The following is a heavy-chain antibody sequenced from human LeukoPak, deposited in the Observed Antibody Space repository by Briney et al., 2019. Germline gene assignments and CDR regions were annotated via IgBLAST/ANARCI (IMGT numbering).Heavy chain of an antibody. D-gene: IGHD3-22*01. CDR3: ARVLHKRNYDSSDYYGY. V-gene: IGHV3-21*01. Sequence: GGSLRLSCAASGFTFSTYSMNWVRQAPGKGLEWVSSISSSSSYIYYADSVKGRFTISRDNAKNSLFLQMNSLRAEDTAVYYCARVLHKRNYDSSDYYGYWGQGTLVTVSS. J-gene: IGHJ4*02. CDR1: GFTFSTYS. CDR2: ISSSSSYI.